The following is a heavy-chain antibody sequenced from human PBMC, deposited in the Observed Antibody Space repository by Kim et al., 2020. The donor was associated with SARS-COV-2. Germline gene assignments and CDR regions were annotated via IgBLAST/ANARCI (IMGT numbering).Heavy chain of an antibody. V-gene: IGHV3-30*03. CDR3: ASQRWLKSYFDY. CDR2: ISYDGSNK. Sequence: GGSLRLSCAASGFTFSSYGMHWVRQAPGKGLEWVAVISYDGSNKYYADSVKGRFTISRDNSKNTLYLQMNSLRAEDTAVYYCASQRWLKSYFDYWGQGTL. CDR1: GFTFSSYG. J-gene: IGHJ4*02. D-gene: IGHD5-12*01.